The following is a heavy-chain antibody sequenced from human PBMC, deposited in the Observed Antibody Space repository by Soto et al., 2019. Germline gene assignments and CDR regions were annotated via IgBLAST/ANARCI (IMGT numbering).Heavy chain of an antibody. Sequence: ASDTMEIGSAVTGGCVSSGGQYWTWIRNRPGEGLEWFGYINHRGSLYYNPSLKSRVSMSVDTSKNQFSLNLSSVTAADTAVYYCARELPQRQGRNMDVWGQGTTVTVSS. J-gene: IGHJ6*02. CDR2: INHRGSL. CDR1: GGCVSSGGQY. CDR3: ARELPQRQGRNMDV. D-gene: IGHD1-1*01. V-gene: IGHV4-31*11.